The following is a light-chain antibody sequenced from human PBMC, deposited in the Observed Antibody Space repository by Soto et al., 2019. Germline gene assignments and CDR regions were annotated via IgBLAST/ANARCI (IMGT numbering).Light chain of an antibody. V-gene: IGKV1-8*01. CDR1: QGISSY. CDR3: QQYYSYPPV. CDR2: AAS. Sequence: AIRMTQSPSSFSASTGDRVTITCRASQGISSYLAWYQQKPGKAPKLLIYAASTLQSGVPSRFSGSGSGTDFTLTISCLQSEDFATYYCQQYYSYPPVFGGGTKVDIK. J-gene: IGKJ4*01.